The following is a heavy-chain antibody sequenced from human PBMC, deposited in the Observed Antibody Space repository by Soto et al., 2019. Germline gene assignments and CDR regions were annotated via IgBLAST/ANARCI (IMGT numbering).Heavy chain of an antibody. J-gene: IGHJ6*04. CDR2: FDPEDGET. Sequence: ASVKVSCKVSGYTLTELSIHWVRQAPGKGLEWMGGFDPEDGETIYAQKFQGRVTMTEDTSTDTAYMELSSLRSDDTAVYYCATDNLFDLEENYYGMAVWGKGTTVTVSS. V-gene: IGHV1-24*01. CDR1: GYTLTELS. CDR3: ATDNLFDLEENYYGMAV.